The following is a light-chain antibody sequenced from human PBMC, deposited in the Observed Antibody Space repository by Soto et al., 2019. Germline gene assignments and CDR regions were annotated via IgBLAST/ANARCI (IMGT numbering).Light chain of an antibody. CDR2: RSS. CDR1: QIINSW. J-gene: IGKJ1*01. Sequence: DVLMTQSPSTLSAVVGDRVTITCRASQIINSWLAWYQQKPGKSPKLLIYRSSVLESGVPSRFSGSGSVTEFTLTINSLQPDDFATYYCHQYSDYPWTFGQGTNVEL. V-gene: IGKV1-5*03. CDR3: HQYSDYPWT.